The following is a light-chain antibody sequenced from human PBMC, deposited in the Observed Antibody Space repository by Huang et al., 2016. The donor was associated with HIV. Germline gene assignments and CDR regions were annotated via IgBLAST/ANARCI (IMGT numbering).Light chain of an antibody. CDR1: QSLIHSNGNTY. J-gene: IGKJ4*01. V-gene: IGKV2-30*02. CDR2: QVS. Sequence: VVLTQSPLYLSVTLGQPASISCMSSQSLIHSNGNTYLKWFQQRTGQSPRRLISQVSRRDDGVPDRFSGSGSGTDFTLKISRVEAEDVGVYYCMQGTHLFTFGGGTRVDIK. CDR3: MQGTHLFT.